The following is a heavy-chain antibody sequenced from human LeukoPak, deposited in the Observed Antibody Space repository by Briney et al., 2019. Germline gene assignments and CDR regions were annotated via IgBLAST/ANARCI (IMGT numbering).Heavy chain of an antibody. CDR1: GYIFTSYD. CDR2: MNPNSGNT. Sequence: ASVKVSCKASGYIFTSYDINWVRQATGQGLEWMGWMNPNSGNTGYAQKFQGRVTMTRNTSISTAYMELSSLRSEDTAVYYCARGHKVAATKRYYYYYMDVWGKGTTVTVSS. D-gene: IGHD2-15*01. CDR3: ARGHKVAATKRYYYYYMDV. J-gene: IGHJ6*03. V-gene: IGHV1-8*01.